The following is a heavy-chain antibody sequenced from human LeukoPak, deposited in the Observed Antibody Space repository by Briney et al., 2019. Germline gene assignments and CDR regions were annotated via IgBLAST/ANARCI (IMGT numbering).Heavy chain of an antibody. D-gene: IGHD3-22*01. J-gene: IGHJ3*02. CDR1: GGTFSSYA. CDR3: ARLPYYYDSSGYYVIGAFDI. Sequence: ASVKVSCKASGGTFSSYAISWVRQAPGQGLEWMGWISAYNGNTNYAQKLQGRVTMTTDTSTSTAYMELRSLRSDDTAVYYCARLPYYYDSSGYYVIGAFDIWGQGTMVTVSS. V-gene: IGHV1-18*01. CDR2: ISAYNGNT.